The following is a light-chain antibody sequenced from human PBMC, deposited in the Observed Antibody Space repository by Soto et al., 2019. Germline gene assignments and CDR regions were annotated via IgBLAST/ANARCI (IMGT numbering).Light chain of an antibody. CDR3: AAWDDSLNGPV. J-gene: IGLJ3*02. Sequence: QSVLTQPPSVSGTPGQRVTTSCSGSSSNIGSNTVSWYQQLPGTAPKLLIYSNDQRPSGVPDRFSDSKSGTSDSLVISGLQSEDEADYYCAAWDDSLNGPVFGGGTKLTVL. V-gene: IGLV1-44*01. CDR2: SND. CDR1: SSNIGSNT.